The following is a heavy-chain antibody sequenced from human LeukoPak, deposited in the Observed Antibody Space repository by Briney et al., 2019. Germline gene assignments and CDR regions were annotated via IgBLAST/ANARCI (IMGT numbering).Heavy chain of an antibody. CDR3: AKITSVAGIRYCGLDV. CDR2: INANSGTR. J-gene: IGHJ6*02. Sequence: GGSLRLSCEASGFAFSFFAMSWLRQPPGKGLEWVSTINANSGTRSYAASVKGRFTISRDNSNNTLFLQMNSLRAEDTAVYYCAKITSVAGIRYCGLDVWGQGTTVTVSS. D-gene: IGHD6-19*01. V-gene: IGHV3-23*01. CDR1: GFAFSFFA.